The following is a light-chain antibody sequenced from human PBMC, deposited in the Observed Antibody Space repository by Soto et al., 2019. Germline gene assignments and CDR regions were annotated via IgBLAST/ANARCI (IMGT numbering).Light chain of an antibody. CDR1: SSDVGSYNL. CDR2: EVS. CDR3: CSSAGTSTHTV. J-gene: IGLJ7*01. Sequence: QSVLTQPASVSGSPGQSITISCTGTSSDVGSYNLVSWYQQHPGKAPKLMISEVSKRPSGISDRFSGSKSGSTASLTISGLQADDEADYYCCSSAGTSTHTVFGGGTKLTVL. V-gene: IGLV2-23*02.